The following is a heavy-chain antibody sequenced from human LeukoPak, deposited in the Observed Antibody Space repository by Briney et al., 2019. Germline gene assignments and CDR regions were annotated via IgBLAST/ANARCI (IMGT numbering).Heavy chain of an antibody. J-gene: IGHJ5*02. CDR3: VSLVRAAILFDT. CDR1: GFSLSSSGVG. Sequence: SGPTLVNPTQTLTLTCTFSGFSLSSSGVGVGWIRQPPGKALEWLTLIYWDDDKRYSPSLQSRLTITKDTSKNQAVLTMTNMDPVDTATYFCVSLVRAAILFDTWGQGILVTVSS. V-gene: IGHV2-5*02. CDR2: IYWDDDK. D-gene: IGHD2-21*01.